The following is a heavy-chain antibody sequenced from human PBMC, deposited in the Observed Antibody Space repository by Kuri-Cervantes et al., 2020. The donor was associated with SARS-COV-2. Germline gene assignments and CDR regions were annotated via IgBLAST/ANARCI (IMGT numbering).Heavy chain of an antibody. D-gene: IGHD1-26*01. CDR3: ARRGGSPPWGNWFDP. J-gene: IGHJ5*02. CDR2: IYPGDSDT. Sequence: KVSCKGSGYSFTNYWIGWVRQMPGKGLEWMGIIYPGDSDTRYSPSFQGQVTISADKSISTAYLQWSSLKASDTAMYYCARRGGSPPWGNWFDPWGQGTLVTVSS. CDR1: GYSFTNYW. V-gene: IGHV5-51*01.